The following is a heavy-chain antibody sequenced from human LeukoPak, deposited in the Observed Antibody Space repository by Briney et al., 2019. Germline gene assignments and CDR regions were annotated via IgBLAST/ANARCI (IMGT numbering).Heavy chain of an antibody. J-gene: IGHJ4*02. CDR3: ATYSNYIDY. D-gene: IGHD4-11*01. CDR1: GYSISSGYY. V-gene: IGHV4-38-2*02. CDR2: IHHSGST. Sequence: PSETLSLTCTVSGYSISSGYYWGWIRQPPGKGLEWIGSIHHSGSTYYKPSLKSRLIISVDTSKNQFSLKLSSVTAADTAVYYCATYSNYIDYWGQGTLVTVSS.